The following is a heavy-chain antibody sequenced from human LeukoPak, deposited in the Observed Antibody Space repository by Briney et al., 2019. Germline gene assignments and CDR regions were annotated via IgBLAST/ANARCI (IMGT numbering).Heavy chain of an antibody. V-gene: IGHV3-7*05. D-gene: IGHD6-19*01. CDR1: GFTFSINW. Sequence: GGSLRLSCAASGFTFSINWMTWVRQAPGKGLEWVANIKEDGSDKYYVDSVEGRFTISRDNAKNSLYLQMNSLRAEDTAVYYCARVRSGCYFDYWGQGTLVTVSS. CDR2: IKEDGSDK. J-gene: IGHJ4*02. CDR3: ARVRSGCYFDY.